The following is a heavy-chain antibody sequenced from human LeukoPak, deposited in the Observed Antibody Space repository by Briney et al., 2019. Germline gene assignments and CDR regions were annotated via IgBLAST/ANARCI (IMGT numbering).Heavy chain of an antibody. D-gene: IGHD5-18*01. Sequence: GESLKISCRGSGYSFTSYWIGWVRQMPGKGLEWMGIIYPGDSDTRYSPSFQAQVTISADKSISTAYLQWSSLKASDTAMYYCARRPLGYSYGYGFDYWGQGTLVTVSS. V-gene: IGHV5-51*01. J-gene: IGHJ4*02. CDR1: GYSFTSYW. CDR2: IYPGDSDT. CDR3: ARRPLGYSYGYGFDY.